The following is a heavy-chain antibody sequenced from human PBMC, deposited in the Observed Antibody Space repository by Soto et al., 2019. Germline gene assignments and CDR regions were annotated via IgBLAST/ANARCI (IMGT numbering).Heavy chain of an antibody. Sequence: QVRLVLSGDELKKPGASMKVSCKASGYAFSDHGISWVRQAPGQGLEWIGWISAYNGNTNYAQKFQGRVTVTTDASTATDYMEVRSLTSDDTAVYYCARDHRYSSSFFDSWSQGTLLTVSS. CDR1: GYAFSDHG. CDR3: ARDHRYSSSFFDS. CDR2: ISAYNGNT. V-gene: IGHV1-18*04. D-gene: IGHD6-6*01. J-gene: IGHJ4*02.